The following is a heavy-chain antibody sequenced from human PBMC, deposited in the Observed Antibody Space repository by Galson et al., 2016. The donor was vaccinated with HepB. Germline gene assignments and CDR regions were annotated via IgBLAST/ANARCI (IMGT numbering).Heavy chain of an antibody. J-gene: IGHJ5*02. CDR2: IYYSGST. D-gene: IGHD3-3*01. CDR3: ARQIWSGYPPTADWFDP. CDR1: GGSISTRNSY. V-gene: IGHV4-39*01. Sequence: SETLSLTCTDSGGSISTRNSYWGWIRQPPGKGLEWIGSIYYSGSTYYNPSLKSRVTISVDTSKNQFSLKLNSVIAADTAVYYCARQIWSGYPPTADWFDPWGQGTLVTVSS.